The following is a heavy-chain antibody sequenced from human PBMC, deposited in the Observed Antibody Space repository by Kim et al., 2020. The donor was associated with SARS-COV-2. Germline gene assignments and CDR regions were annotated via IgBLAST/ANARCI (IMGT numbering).Heavy chain of an antibody. CDR1: GFTFNTYG. D-gene: IGHD1-26*01. CDR3: ARSFSGSYFGYDY. Sequence: GGSLRLSCAASGFTFNTYGMHWVRQAPGKGLEWVAVISYDGSHTYYVDSVRGRFTISRDNPKNTLYLQMNSLRMEDTAVYYCARSFSGSYFGYDYWGQGSLVTLSS. V-gene: IGHV3-30*03. J-gene: IGHJ4*02. CDR2: ISYDGSHT.